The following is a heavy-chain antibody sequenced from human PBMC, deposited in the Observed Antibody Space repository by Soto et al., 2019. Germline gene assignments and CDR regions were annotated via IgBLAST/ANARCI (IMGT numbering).Heavy chain of an antibody. CDR1: GYTFTVYY. CDR3: ARDLAKGGGSAGFDY. Sequence: ASVKVSCKASGYTFTVYYMHWVRQAPGQGLEWMGWINPKSGGTMYPQKFQGRVTMTWDTSISTAYMALTRLRSDDTAVYYCARDLAKGGGSAGFDYWGQGTLVTVS. V-gene: IGHV1-2*02. J-gene: IGHJ4*02. D-gene: IGHD1-26*01. CDR2: INPKSGGT.